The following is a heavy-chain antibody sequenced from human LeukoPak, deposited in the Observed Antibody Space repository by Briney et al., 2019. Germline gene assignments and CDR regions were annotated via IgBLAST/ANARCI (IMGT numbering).Heavy chain of an antibody. D-gene: IGHD3-10*01. V-gene: IGHV3-21*01. CDR2: IGSITSSYI. CDR1: GFTFITYS. CDR3: ARDRGGYFDY. J-gene: IGHJ4*02. Sequence: PGGSLRLSCAASGFTFITYSMTWVRQAPGKGLEWVSSIGSITSSYIHYADSVKGRFTISRDNVKNSLYLQMNSLRAEDTAVYYCARDRGGYFDYWGQGTLVTVSS.